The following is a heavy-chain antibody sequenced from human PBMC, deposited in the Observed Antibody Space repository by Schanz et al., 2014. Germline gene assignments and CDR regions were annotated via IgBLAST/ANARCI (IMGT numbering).Heavy chain of an antibody. Sequence: EADLVESGGGLIQRGESLRLSCSASGFSFSSYSMNWVRQAPGKGLEWLSYIDGKSTTVYYADSVKGRFTVSRDSGQNSLYLQMNSLRAGDTAVYYCARGTDWSLHYWGQGALVTVSS. CDR1: GFSFSSYS. V-gene: IGHV3-48*01. CDR3: ARGTDWSLHY. J-gene: IGHJ4*02. D-gene: IGHD1-1*01. CDR2: IDGKSTTV.